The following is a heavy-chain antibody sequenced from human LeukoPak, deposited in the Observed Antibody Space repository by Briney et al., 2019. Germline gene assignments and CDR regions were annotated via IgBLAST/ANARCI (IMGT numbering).Heavy chain of an antibody. CDR2: ISWNSGSI. J-gene: IGHJ6*02. D-gene: IGHD6-19*01. CDR3: AKDIRQWLVRDYYYGMDV. CDR1: GFTFDDYA. Sequence: PGGSLRLSCAASGFTFDDYAMHWVRQAPGKGLEWVSGISWNSGSIGYADSVKGRFTISRDNAKNSLYLQMNSLRAEDTALYYCAKDIRQWLVRDYYYGMDVWGQGTTVTVSS. V-gene: IGHV3-9*01.